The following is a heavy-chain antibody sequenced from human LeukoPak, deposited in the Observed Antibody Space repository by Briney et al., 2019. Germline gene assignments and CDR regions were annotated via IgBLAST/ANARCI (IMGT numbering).Heavy chain of an antibody. CDR3: ARGDTVTRSLFFDY. CDR2: IYTSGST. V-gene: IGHV4-61*02. Sequence: PSQTLSLTCTVSGGSISSGSYYWSWIRQPAGKGLEWIGRIYTSGSTNYNPSLRSRVTISVDTSKNQFSLKLSSVTAADTAVYCCARGDTVTRSLFFDYWGQGTLVTVSS. D-gene: IGHD4-17*01. CDR1: GGSISSGSYY. J-gene: IGHJ4*02.